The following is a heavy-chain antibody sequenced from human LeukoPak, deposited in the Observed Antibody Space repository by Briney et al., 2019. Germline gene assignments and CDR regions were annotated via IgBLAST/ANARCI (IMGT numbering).Heavy chain of an antibody. D-gene: IGHD5-18*01. CDR1: GGSISSGDYY. Sequence: ESSETLSLTCTVSGGSISSGDYYWSWIRQPPGKGLEWIGYIYYSGSTYYNPSLKSRVTIPVDTSKSQFSLKLSSVTAADTAVYYCARATWIQLWFDYWGQGTLVTVSS. V-gene: IGHV4-30-4*08. J-gene: IGHJ4*02. CDR2: IYYSGST. CDR3: ARATWIQLWFDY.